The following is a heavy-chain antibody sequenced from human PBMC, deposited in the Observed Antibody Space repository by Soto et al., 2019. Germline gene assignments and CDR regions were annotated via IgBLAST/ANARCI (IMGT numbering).Heavy chain of an antibody. CDR1: GFDFGDYY. V-gene: IGHV3-11*01. J-gene: IGHJ4*02. CDR2: IDSGDGTT. Sequence: GGSLRLSCTGSGFDFGDYYMSWIRQAPGKGLEWVSYIDSGDGTTYYTDSVKGRFTISRDNAKKTVYLQMSSLRVEDTALYYCVRPYHSSSWFPFDRWGQGTLVTVYS. CDR3: VRPYHSSSWFPFDR. D-gene: IGHD6-13*01.